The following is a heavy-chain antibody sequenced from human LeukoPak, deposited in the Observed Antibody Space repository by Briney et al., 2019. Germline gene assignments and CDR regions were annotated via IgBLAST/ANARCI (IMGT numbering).Heavy chain of an antibody. V-gene: IGHV4-34*01. CDR1: GGSFSGYY. Sequence: SETLSLTCAVYGGSFSGYYWSWIRQPPGKGLEWIGEINHSGSTNYNPSLKSRVTISVDTSKNQFSLKLSSVTAADTAVYYCARGVRSWYFDLWGRGTLVTVSS. CDR3: ARGVRSWYFDL. J-gene: IGHJ2*01. D-gene: IGHD3-10*01. CDR2: INHSGST.